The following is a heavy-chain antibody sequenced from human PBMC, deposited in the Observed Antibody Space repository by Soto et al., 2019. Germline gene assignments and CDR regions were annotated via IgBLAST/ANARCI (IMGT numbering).Heavy chain of an antibody. D-gene: IGHD1-7*01. J-gene: IGHJ2*01. CDR3: ARDLSGGTTQERKHYWSFDL. V-gene: IGHV3-48*02. Sequence: PGGSLRLSCAASGFTFSSYSMNWVRQAPGKGLEWVSYISSSSSTIYYADSVKGRFTISRDNAKNSLYLQMNSLRDEDTAVYYCARDLSGGTTQERKHYWSFDLWGRGTLVTVSS. CDR1: GFTFSSYS. CDR2: ISSSSSTI.